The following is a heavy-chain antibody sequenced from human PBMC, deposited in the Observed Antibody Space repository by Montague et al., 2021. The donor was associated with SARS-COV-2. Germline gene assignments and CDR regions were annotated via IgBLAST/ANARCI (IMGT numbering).Heavy chain of an antibody. J-gene: IGHJ4*02. CDR2: IYSDGSST. CDR1: GFTFNNYA. D-gene: IGHD3-3*01. V-gene: IGHV3-23*03. CDR3: SKGGRNFCELGGFDS. Sequence: SLRLSCAASGFTFNNYAMTWVRQDPGKGLEWVSIIYSDGSSTYYAVPVKGRLTTYRDNSKNKQYLQMNSLRAEDTAVYSCSKGGRNFCELGGFDSWGQGTPVTVSS.